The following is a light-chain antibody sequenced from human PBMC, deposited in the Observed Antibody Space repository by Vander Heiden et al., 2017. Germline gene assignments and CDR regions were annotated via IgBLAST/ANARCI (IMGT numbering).Light chain of an antibody. J-gene: IGKJ4*01. CDR1: QDITTN. V-gene: IGKV3-15*01. CDR3: QQYDKWPLT. CDR2: GAS. Sequence: ILIAPSPVTLSVSPGESATLSCRASQDITTNLAWLQQKPVQAPRLLLFGASTRATGIPGRFSGSGSGTEFTLTISSLQSEDFAVYYCQQYDKWPLTFGGGTKVEI.